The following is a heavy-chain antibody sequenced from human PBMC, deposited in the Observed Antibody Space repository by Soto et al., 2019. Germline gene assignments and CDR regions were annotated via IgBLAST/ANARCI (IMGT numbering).Heavy chain of an antibody. CDR1: GYSISSGYY. J-gene: IGHJ4*02. Sequence: SETLSLTCTVSGYSISSGYYWGWIRQPPGKGLEWIGSIYHSGSTYYNPSLQSRVTISVDTSKNQFSLKLSSVTAADTAVYYCARGRPEVRGRGYYYDSSGYSYYFDYWGQGTLVTVSS. CDR2: IYHSGST. D-gene: IGHD3-22*01. CDR3: ARGRPEVRGRGYYYDSSGYSYYFDY. V-gene: IGHV4-38-2*02.